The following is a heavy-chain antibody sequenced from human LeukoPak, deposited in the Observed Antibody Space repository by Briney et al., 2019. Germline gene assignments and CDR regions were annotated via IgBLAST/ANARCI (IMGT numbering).Heavy chain of an antibody. CDR3: ARDGGYDSSGYYPFLPDY. J-gene: IGHJ4*02. CDR1: GFTFSSYS. D-gene: IGHD3-22*01. V-gene: IGHV3-21*01. Sequence: GGSLRLSCAASGFTFSSYSMNWVRQAPGKGLEWVSSISSSSSYIYYADSVKGRFTISRDNAKNSLYLQMNSLRAEDTAVYYCARDGGYDSSGYYPFLPDYWGQGTLVTVSS. CDR2: ISSSSSYI.